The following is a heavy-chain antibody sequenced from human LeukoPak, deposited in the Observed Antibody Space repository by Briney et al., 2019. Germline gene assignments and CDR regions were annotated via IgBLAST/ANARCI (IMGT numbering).Heavy chain of an antibody. V-gene: IGHV4-59*01. J-gene: IGHJ4*02. CDR2: IYYSGST. D-gene: IGHD6-19*01. CDR3: ARDFTGVGCFDY. Sequence: SETLSLTCTVSGGSISSYYWSWIRQPPGKGLEWIGYIYYSGSTNYNPSLKSRVTISVDTSKNQFSLNLSSVTAADTAVYYCARDFTGVGCFDYWGQGTLVTVAS. CDR1: GGSISSYY.